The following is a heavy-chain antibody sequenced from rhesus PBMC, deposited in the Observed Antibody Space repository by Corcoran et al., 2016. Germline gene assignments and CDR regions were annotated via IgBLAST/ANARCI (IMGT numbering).Heavy chain of an antibody. Sequence: QLQLQESGPGLVKPSETLSVTCAVSGGSISSSYWSWIRQAPGKGLEWIGYIYGSGSRTNYNPALKSRVTLSVDTSKNQLSLKLSSVTAADTAVYYCASDGEYLDWLLSYWGQGVLVTVSS. CDR3: ASDGEYLDWLLSY. V-gene: IGHV4-169*02. D-gene: IGHD3-3*01. J-gene: IGHJ4*01. CDR2: IYGSGSRT. CDR1: GGSISSSY.